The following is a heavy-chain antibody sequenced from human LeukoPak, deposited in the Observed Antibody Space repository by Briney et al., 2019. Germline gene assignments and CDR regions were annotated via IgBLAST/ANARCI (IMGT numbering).Heavy chain of an antibody. CDR1: GGSISSYY. D-gene: IGHD3-10*01. Sequence: SETLSLTCTVSGGSISSYYWSWIRQPPGKGLEWIEYIYYSGSTNYNPSLKSRVTISVDTSKNQFSLKLSSVTAADTAVYYCARVMGGFGELSAWFDPWGQGTLVTVSS. V-gene: IGHV4-59*08. J-gene: IGHJ5*02. CDR2: IYYSGST. CDR3: ARVMGGFGELSAWFDP.